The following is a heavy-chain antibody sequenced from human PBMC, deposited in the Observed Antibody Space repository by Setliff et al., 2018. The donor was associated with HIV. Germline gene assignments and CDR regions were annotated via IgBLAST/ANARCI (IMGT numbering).Heavy chain of an antibody. J-gene: IGHJ5*02. CDR2: INHSGST. CDR3: ARWQWLANWFDP. CDR1: GGSFSGYY. V-gene: IGHV4-34*01. D-gene: IGHD6-19*01. Sequence: SETLSLTCAVYGGSFSGYYWSWIRQPPGKGLEWIGEINHSGSTNYNPSLKSRVTISVDTSKSQFSLKLSSVTAADTAVYYCARWQWLANWFDPWGQGTLVTVSS.